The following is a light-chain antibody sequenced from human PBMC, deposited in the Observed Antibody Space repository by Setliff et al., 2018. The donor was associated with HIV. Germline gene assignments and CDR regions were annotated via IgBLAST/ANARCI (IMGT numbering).Light chain of an antibody. CDR3: SSYTSNNARV. J-gene: IGLJ1*01. CDR2: DVS. V-gene: IGLV2-14*01. Sequence: QSALTQPRSVSGSPGQSVTISCTGTSSDVADYNYVSWYQHHPVKAPKLMIYDVSVRPSGVSTRFSGSKSGNTASLTISGLQAEDEADYYCSSYTSNNARVFGTGTKVTV. CDR1: SSDVADYNY.